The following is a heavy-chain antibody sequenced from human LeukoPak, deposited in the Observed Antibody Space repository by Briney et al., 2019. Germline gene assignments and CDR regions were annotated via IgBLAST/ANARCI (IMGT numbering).Heavy chain of an antibody. Sequence: AESLRLSCAASGFTLSSYKMHGVRQAPDKGLAGVSLIRCGRSAIYYADSVKGRFTISRDNAQNSLHLQMDSLRAEDTAVYYCASRSCTDGVCPFDHWGQGTLVTVSS. CDR2: IRCGRSAI. CDR3: ASRSCTDGVCPFDH. D-gene: IGHD2-8*01. J-gene: IGHJ4*02. V-gene: IGHV3-21*01. CDR1: GFTLSSYK.